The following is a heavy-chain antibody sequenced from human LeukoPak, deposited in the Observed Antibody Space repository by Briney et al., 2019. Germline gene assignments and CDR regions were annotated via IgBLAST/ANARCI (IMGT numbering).Heavy chain of an antibody. Sequence: GGSLRLSCAASGFTFSSYGMHWVRQAPGKGLEWVAFIRYDGSNKYYADSVKGRFTISRDNSKNTLYLQMNSLGAEDTAVYYCANIPGYSSGWYFDYWGQGTLVTVSS. CDR1: GFTFSSYG. V-gene: IGHV3-30*02. J-gene: IGHJ4*02. CDR3: ANIPGYSSGWYFDY. CDR2: IRYDGSNK. D-gene: IGHD6-25*01.